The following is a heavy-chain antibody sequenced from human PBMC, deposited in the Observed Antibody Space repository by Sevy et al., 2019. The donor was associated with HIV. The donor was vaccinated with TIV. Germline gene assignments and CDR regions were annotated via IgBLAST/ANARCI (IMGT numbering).Heavy chain of an antibody. V-gene: IGHV3-30-3*01. CDR3: ARDFIAAADDTWGGYFDY. Sequence: GGSLRLSCAASGFTFSSYAMHWVRQAPGKGLEWVAVISYDGSNKYYADSVKGRFTISRDNSKNTLYLQMNSLRAEDTAVYYFARDFIAAADDTWGGYFDYWGQGTLVTVSS. D-gene: IGHD6-13*01. J-gene: IGHJ4*02. CDR1: GFTFSSYA. CDR2: ISYDGSNK.